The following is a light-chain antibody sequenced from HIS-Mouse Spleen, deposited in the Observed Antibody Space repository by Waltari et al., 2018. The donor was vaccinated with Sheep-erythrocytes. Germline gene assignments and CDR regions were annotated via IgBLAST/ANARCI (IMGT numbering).Light chain of an antibody. CDR1: QSISSW. V-gene: IGKV1-5*03. CDR2: TAS. CDR3: QQANSFPIT. Sequence: DIQMTQSPSTLSASVGDRVTITCRASQSISSWLAWYQQKPGKAPKLLIYTASSLESGVPSRFSGSGSGTDFTLTISSLQPEDFATYYCQQANSFPITFGQGTRLEIK. J-gene: IGKJ5*01.